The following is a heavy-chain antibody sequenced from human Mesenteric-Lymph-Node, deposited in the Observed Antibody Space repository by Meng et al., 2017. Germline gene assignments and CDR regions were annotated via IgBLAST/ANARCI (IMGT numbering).Heavy chain of an antibody. CDR2: INTNTGHP. CDR1: GYKLITYA. D-gene: IGHD1-7*01. J-gene: IGHJ5*02. CDR3: ARVRTGTTFDWGWFYP. Sequence: ASVKVSCKASGYKLITYAMTWVRQAPGQGLEWMAWINTNTGHPTFAQGFTGRFVYSLDTAVNTAYLQIISLKTEDTAVYYCARVRTGTTFDWGWFYPWGQGTLVTVSS. V-gene: IGHV7-4-1*02.